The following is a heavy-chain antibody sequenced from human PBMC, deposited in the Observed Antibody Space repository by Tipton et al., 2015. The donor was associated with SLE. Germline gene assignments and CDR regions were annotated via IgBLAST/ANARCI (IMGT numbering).Heavy chain of an antibody. CDR1: GGSISSSSYY. D-gene: IGHD4-23*01. Sequence: LRLSCTVSGGSISSSSYYWSWIRQPPGKGLEWIGEINHSGSTNYNPSLKSRVTISVDTSKNQFSLKLSSVTAADTAVYYCAVGGNSDAFDIWGQGTMVTVSS. J-gene: IGHJ3*02. V-gene: IGHV4-39*07. CDR3: AVGGNSDAFDI. CDR2: INHSGST.